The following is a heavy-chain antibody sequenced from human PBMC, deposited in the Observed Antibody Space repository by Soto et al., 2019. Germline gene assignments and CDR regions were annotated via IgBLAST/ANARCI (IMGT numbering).Heavy chain of an antibody. CDR1: GYTFTSYG. Sequence: QVQLVQSGAEVKKPGALVKVSCKASGYTFTSYGISWVRQAPGQGLEWVGWISAYNGNTNYVRKLQGRVNMTTDTTTIKAYMELRSLRSDDTAVYYCARDRQWLVRRGYCYGMDVWGQGTTVTVSS. CDR2: ISAYNGNT. CDR3: ARDRQWLVRRGYCYGMDV. V-gene: IGHV1-18*04. J-gene: IGHJ6*02. D-gene: IGHD6-19*01.